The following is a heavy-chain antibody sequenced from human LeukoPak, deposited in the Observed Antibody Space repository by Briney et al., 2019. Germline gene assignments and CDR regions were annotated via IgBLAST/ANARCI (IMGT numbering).Heavy chain of an antibody. V-gene: IGHV3-49*04. CDR3: TSGGLGFGGVIVFDY. CDR2: IRSKAYGGTT. D-gene: IGHD3-16*02. Sequence: GGSLRLSCTASGFTFGDYAMSWVRQAPGKGLEWVGFIRSKAYGGTTEYAASVKGRFTISRDDSKSIAYLQMNSLKTEDTAVYYCTSGGLGFGGVIVFDYWGQGTLVTVSS. J-gene: IGHJ4*02. CDR1: GFTFGDYA.